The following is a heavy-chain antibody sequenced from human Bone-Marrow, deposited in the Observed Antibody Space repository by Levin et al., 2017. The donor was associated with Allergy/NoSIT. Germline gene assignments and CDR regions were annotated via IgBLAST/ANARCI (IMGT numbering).Heavy chain of an antibody. Sequence: KPGGSLRLSCSVFDFTFNNYILHWVRQAPGKGLEWVSSISSSSSYIYYADSVKGRFTIFRDTATKSVYLRMHSLRVEDTALYYCARGDASRDSSGPYQYGLDLWGQGTTVTVSS. D-gene: IGHD3-22*01. J-gene: IGHJ6*02. CDR2: ISSSSSYI. CDR1: DFTFNNYI. V-gene: IGHV3-21*01. CDR3: ARGDASRDSSGPYQYGLDL.